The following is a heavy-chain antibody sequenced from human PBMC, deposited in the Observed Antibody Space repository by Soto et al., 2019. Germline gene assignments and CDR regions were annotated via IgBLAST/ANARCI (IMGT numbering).Heavy chain of an antibody. V-gene: IGHV3-23*01. CDR1: GFTFSSYA. D-gene: IGHD3-22*01. CDR2: ISGSGGST. J-gene: IGHJ4*02. Sequence: TGGSLILSCAASGFTFSSYAMSWVRQAPGKGLEWVSAISGSGGSTYYADSVKGRFTISRDNSKNTLYLQMNSLRAEDTAVYYCARAGGYSQDKPFDDWGQGTFVTLSS. CDR3: ARAGGYSQDKPFDD.